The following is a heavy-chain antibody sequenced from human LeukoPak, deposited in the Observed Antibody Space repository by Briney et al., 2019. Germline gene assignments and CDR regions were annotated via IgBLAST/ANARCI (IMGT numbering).Heavy chain of an antibody. CDR1: GFTFSSYS. Sequence: PGGSLRLSCAASGFTFSSYSMNWVRQAPGKGLEWVSSISSSSSYIYYADSVKGRFTISRDNAKNSLYLQMNSLRAEDTAVYYCARIPHSSGWYVGYYFDYWGQGTLVTVSS. D-gene: IGHD6-19*01. J-gene: IGHJ4*02. CDR2: ISSSSSYI. CDR3: ARIPHSSGWYVGYYFDY. V-gene: IGHV3-21*01.